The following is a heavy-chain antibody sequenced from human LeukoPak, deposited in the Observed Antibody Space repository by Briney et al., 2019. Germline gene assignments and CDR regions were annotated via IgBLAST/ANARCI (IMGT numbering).Heavy chain of an antibody. CDR3: ARDKGSLGYFDY. CDR1: GFTVSSNY. V-gene: IGHV3-53*01. J-gene: IGHJ4*02. Sequence: GGSLRLSCAASGFTVSSNYMSWVRQAPGKGLEWVSVIYSGGSTYYADSVKGRFTISRDDSKNTLYLQMNSLRAEDTAVYYCARDKGSLGYFDYWGQGTLVTVSS. CDR2: IYSGGST. D-gene: IGHD3-10*01.